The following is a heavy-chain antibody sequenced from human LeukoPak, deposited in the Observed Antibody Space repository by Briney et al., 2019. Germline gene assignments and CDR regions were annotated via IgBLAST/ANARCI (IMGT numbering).Heavy chain of an antibody. CDR3: AKTDSAEGTFEI. Sequence: PGASLQISCQASGYVFGFYWIAWGRQMPGKGLEWIGIIYPGDDDTRYGPSMQGQVIISADTSINTAYLHLNSLKASGTAIYYCAKTDSAEGTFEIWGQGTMVTVSS. D-gene: IGHD1-14*01. CDR2: IYPGDDDT. V-gene: IGHV5-51*01. CDR1: GYVFGFYW. J-gene: IGHJ3*02.